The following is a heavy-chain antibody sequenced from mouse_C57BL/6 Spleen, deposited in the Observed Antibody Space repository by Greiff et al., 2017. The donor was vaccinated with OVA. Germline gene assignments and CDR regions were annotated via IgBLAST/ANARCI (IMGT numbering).Heavy chain of an antibody. CDR1: GFTFSSYA. CDR2: ISDGGSYT. J-gene: IGHJ2*01. D-gene: IGHD1-1*01. V-gene: IGHV5-4*03. CDR3: ARGGTTVVPDY. Sequence: EVKLMESGGGLVKPGGSLKLSCAASGFTFSSYAMSWVRQTPEKRLEWVATISDGGSYTYYPDNVKGRFTISRDNAKNNLYLQMSHLKSEDTAMYYCARGGTTVVPDYWGQGTTLTVSS.